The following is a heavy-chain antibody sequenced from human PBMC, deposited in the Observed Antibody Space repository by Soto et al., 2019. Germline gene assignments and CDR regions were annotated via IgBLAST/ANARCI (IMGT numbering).Heavy chain of an antibody. D-gene: IGHD6-25*01. CDR1: GGSISSSSYY. V-gene: IGHV4-39*01. J-gene: IGHJ5*02. Sequence: PSETLSLTCTVSGGSISSSSYYWGWIRQPPGKGLEWIGSIYFTGNTYYTPSLKSRITMSIDTSKNEFSLRLNSVTAADTAVYYCAGQTFTIAAASYGRSNWFDPWGPGTLVTVSS. CDR3: AGQTFTIAAASYGRSNWFDP. CDR2: IYFTGNT.